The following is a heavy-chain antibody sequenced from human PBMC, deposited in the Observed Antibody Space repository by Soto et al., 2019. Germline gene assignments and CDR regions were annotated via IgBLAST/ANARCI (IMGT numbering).Heavy chain of an antibody. CDR2: INSDGSST. Sequence: EVQLVESGGGLVQPGGSLRLSCAASGFTFSSYWMHWVRQAPGKGLVWVSRINSDGSSTSYADSVKGRFTXSRDNAKXXXXXXXXXXXXXDTAVYYCARGGYSYGLDLDYWGQGTLVTVSS. V-gene: IGHV3-74*01. J-gene: IGHJ4*02. D-gene: IGHD5-18*01. CDR1: GFTFSSYW. CDR3: ARGGYSYGLDLDY.